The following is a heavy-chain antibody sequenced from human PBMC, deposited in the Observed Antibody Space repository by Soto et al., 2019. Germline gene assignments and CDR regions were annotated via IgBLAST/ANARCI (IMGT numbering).Heavy chain of an antibody. J-gene: IGHJ6*02. CDR1: GGSISSSSYY. D-gene: IGHD1-26*01. CDR2: IYYSGST. V-gene: IGHV4-39*01. CDR3: ARASDIVGATGYYYHYGMDV. Sequence: SETLSLTCTVSGGSISSSSYYWGWIRQPPGKGLEWIGSIYYSGSTYYNPSLKSRVTISVDTSKNQFSLKLSSVTAADTAVYYCARASDIVGATGYYYHYGMDVWGQGTTVTVSS.